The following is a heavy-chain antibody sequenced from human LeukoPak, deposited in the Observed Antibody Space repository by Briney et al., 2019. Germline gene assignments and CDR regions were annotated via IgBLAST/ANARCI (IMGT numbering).Heavy chain of an antibody. V-gene: IGHV5-51*01. CDR3: ARLVAMVRGVNGAFDI. CDR2: IYPGDSDT. D-gene: IGHD3-10*01. J-gene: IGHJ3*02. Sequence: GESLKTSWKGSGYRFTSYWIGWVRQMPGKGLEWMGIIYPGDSDTRYSPSFQGQAPTSADKSITTAYLQWSSLKPSDTAMYYCARLVAMVRGVNGAFDIWGQGTMVTVSS. CDR1: GYRFTSYW.